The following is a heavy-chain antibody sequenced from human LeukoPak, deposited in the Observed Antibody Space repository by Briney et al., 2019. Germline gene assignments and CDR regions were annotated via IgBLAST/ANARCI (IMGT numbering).Heavy chain of an antibody. D-gene: IGHD3-9*01. Sequence: ASVKVSCKASGYTFTSYGISWVRQAPGQGLEWMGWISAYNGNTNYAQKLQGRVTMTTDTSTSTAYMELRSLRSDDTAVYYCARDNPYYDILTGFPLDYWGQGTLVTASS. CDR2: ISAYNGNT. V-gene: IGHV1-18*01. CDR1: GYTFTSYG. J-gene: IGHJ4*02. CDR3: ARDNPYYDILTGFPLDY.